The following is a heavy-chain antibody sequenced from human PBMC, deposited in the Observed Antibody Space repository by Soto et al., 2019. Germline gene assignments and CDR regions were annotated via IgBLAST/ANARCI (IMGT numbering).Heavy chain of an antibody. CDR2: IYYSGST. CDR1: GGSIGRSTNY. J-gene: IGHJ4*02. CDR3: ARTNSYYYDGSGYYYDY. Sequence: SETLSLTCTVSGGSIGRSTNYWGWIRQPPGKGLEWIGTIYYSGSTNYNPSLKSRVTISVDTSKNQFSLKLNSVTAADTAVFYCARTNSYYYDGSGYYYDYWGQGTLVTVSS. V-gene: IGHV4-39*01. D-gene: IGHD3-22*01.